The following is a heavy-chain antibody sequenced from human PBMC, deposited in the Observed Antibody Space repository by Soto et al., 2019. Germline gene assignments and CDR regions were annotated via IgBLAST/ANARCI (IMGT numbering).Heavy chain of an antibody. J-gene: IGHJ4*02. V-gene: IGHV3-23*01. CDR2: ISGSGGST. CDR1: GFTFGDYA. Sequence: GSLRLSCTASGFTFGDYAMSWFRQAPGKGLEWVSAISGSGGSTYYADSVKGRFTISRDNSKNTLYLQMNSLRAEDTAVYYCANLPADRALDYWGQGTLVTAPQ. D-gene: IGHD3-16*02. CDR3: ANLPADRALDY.